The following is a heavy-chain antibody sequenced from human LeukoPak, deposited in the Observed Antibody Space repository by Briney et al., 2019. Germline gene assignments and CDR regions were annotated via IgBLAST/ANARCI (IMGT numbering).Heavy chain of an antibody. J-gene: IGHJ4*02. CDR2: IFPSGGEI. CDR3: ATYRQVLLPFES. D-gene: IGHD2-8*02. Sequence: GGSLRLSCAASGFTFSTFAMIWVRQPPGKGLEWVSSIFPSGGEIHYADSVRGRFTTSRDNSKSTLSLQMNSLRAEDTVIYYCATYRQVLLPFESWGQGTLVTVSS. CDR1: GFTFSTFA. V-gene: IGHV3-23*01.